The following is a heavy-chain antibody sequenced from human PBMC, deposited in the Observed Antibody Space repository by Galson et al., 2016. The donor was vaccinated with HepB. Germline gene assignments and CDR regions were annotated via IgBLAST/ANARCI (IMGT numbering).Heavy chain of an antibody. J-gene: IGHJ4*02. CDR1: GSTFSNYG. D-gene: IGHD2/OR15-2a*01. V-gene: IGHV3-30*18. CDR2: DSMDGRRK. Sequence: SLRLSCAASGSTFSNYGMHWVRPAPAEGLAWVAADSMDGRRKFYADSVKGRFTISRDNSDNMLFLQMSSLRDDDPAVYYCAKRHEYCPAVGCSVDYWGQGTLVSVSS. CDR3: AKRHEYCPAVGCSVDY.